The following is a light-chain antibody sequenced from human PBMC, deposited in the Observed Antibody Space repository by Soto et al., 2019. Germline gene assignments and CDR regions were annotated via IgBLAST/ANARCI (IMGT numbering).Light chain of an antibody. V-gene: IGKV3-20*01. CDR3: QQYGSSPPWT. J-gene: IGKJ1*01. CDR2: GAS. Sequence: EIVLTQSPGTLSLSPGERATLSCRASQSVSSSFLAWYQQKPGQAPRLLIYGASSRATGIPDRFSGSGSGTDFTLTISILEPEDFAVYYCQQYGSSPPWTFGQVTKVEIK. CDR1: QSVSSSF.